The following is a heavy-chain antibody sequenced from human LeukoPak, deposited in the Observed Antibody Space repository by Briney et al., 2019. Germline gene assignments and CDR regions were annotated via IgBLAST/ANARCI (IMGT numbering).Heavy chain of an antibody. CDR3: ARDEAYCGGDCYVFNT. V-gene: IGHV3-30*04. Sequence: GGSLRLSCAASGFTFSSYVMHWVRQAPGKGLEWVAIISYDGSNEYYADSVKGRFTISRDNSKNTLYLQMNSLRAADTAVYYCARDEAYCGGDCYVFNTWGQGTMVTVSS. D-gene: IGHD2-21*02. J-gene: IGHJ3*02. CDR2: ISYDGSNE. CDR1: GFTFSSYV.